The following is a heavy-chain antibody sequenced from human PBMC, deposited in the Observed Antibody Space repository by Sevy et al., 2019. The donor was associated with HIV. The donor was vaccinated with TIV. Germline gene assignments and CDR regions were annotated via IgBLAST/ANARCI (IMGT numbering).Heavy chain of an antibody. V-gene: IGHV1-18*01. J-gene: IGHJ6*02. CDR1: GYTFTSYG. CDR2: ISAYNGNT. Sequence: ASVKVSCKASGYTFTSYGISWVRQAPGQGLEWMGWISAYNGNTNYAQKLQGRVTMTTDTSTSTAYMELRSLRSDDTAVYYCARITYYYGSGSYYNHYYYGMDVWGQGTTVTVSS. CDR3: ARITYYYGSGSYYNHYYYGMDV. D-gene: IGHD3-10*01.